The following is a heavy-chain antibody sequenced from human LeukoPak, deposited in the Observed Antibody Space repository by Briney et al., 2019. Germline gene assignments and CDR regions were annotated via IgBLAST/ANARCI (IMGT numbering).Heavy chain of an antibody. V-gene: IGHV3-74*01. J-gene: IGHJ5*02. D-gene: IGHD3-10*01. CDR3: ARWFGSTRGWFDP. Sequence: SLINSDGSSTSYADSVKGRFTISRDNAKNTLYLQMNSLRAEDTAVYYCARWFGSTRGWFDPWGQGTLVTVSS. CDR2: INSDGSST.